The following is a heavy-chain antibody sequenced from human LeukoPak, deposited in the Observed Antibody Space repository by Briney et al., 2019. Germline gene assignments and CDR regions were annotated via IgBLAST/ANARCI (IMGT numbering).Heavy chain of an antibody. CDR1: GATFSRNG. Sequence: ASVTVSCKSSGATFSRNGLSWVRQAPGQGLQWLGGTNPIFGTANYAQKFQGRVTITTDESTSTVYLELTSLTSDDTGVYYCARTPSGASWRGYVHFAHWGQGSLVIVSS. J-gene: IGHJ5*02. V-gene: IGHV1-69*05. CDR2: TNPIFGTA. CDR3: ARTPSGASWRGYVHFAH. D-gene: IGHD3-3*01.